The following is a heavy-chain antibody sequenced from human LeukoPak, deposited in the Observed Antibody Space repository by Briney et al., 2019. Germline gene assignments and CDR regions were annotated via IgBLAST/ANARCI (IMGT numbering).Heavy chain of an antibody. V-gene: IGHV3-7*03. J-gene: IGHJ4*02. D-gene: IGHD3-22*01. Sequence: GGSLRLSCAASGFTFSSYWMSWVRQAPGKGLEWVANIKQDGSEKYYVDSVKGRFTISRDNSKNSLYLQMNSLRTEDTALYYCAKDKSAKYYYDSSGTFDYWGQGTLVTVSS. CDR2: IKQDGSEK. CDR1: GFTFSSYW. CDR3: AKDKSAKYYYDSSGTFDY.